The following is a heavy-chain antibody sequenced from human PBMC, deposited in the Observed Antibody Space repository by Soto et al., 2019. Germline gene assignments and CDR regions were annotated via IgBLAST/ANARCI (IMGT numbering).Heavy chain of an antibody. V-gene: IGHV4-30-4*01. Sequence: SETLSLTCTVSGGSIISGDYYWSWIRQPPGKGLEWIGYIYYSGSTYYNPSLKSRVTISVDTSKNQFSLKLSSVTAADTAVYYCARAPVLTTEYYFDYWGQGTLVTVSS. D-gene: IGHD4-4*01. CDR2: IYYSGST. J-gene: IGHJ4*02. CDR3: ARAPVLTTEYYFDY. CDR1: GGSIISGDYY.